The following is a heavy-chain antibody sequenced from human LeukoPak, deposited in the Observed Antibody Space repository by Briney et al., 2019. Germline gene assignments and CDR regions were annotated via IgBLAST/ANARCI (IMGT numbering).Heavy chain of an antibody. Sequence: SVKVSCKASGGTFSSYAISWVRQAPGQGLEWMGRIIPILGIANYAQKFQGRVTITADKSTSTAYMELSSLRSEDTAAYYCARARDFWSGYLDYYYCYGMDVWGQGTTVTVSS. CDR2: IIPILGIA. D-gene: IGHD3-3*01. CDR1: GGTFSSYA. J-gene: IGHJ6*02. V-gene: IGHV1-69*04. CDR3: ARARDFWSGYLDYYYCYGMDV.